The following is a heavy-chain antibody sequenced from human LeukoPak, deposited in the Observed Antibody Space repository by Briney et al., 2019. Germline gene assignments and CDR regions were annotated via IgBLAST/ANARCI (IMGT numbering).Heavy chain of an antibody. CDR1: GFTFSSYW. V-gene: IGHV3-74*01. D-gene: IGHD6-13*01. CDR2: TSSDGSTT. CDR3: ARPRAGYSVFDY. J-gene: IGHJ4*02. Sequence: GGSLRLSCAASGFTFSSYWMHWVRQAPGKGLLWVSRTSSDGSTTTYADSVKGRFTISRDNAKNTLYLQMNSLRAEDTAVYYCARPRAGYSVFDYWGQGTLVTVSS.